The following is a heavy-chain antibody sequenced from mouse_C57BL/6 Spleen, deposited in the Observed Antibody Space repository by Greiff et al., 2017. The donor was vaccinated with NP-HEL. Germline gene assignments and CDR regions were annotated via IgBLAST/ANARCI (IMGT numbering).Heavy chain of an antibody. D-gene: IGHD2-4*01. CDR1: GFSLTSYG. CDR3: ASPLYDYDLDY. V-gene: IGHV2-2*01. J-gene: IGHJ2*01. CDR2: IWSGGST. Sequence: VQLQQSGPGLVQPSQSLSITCTVSGFSLTSYGVHWVRQSPGEGLEWLGVIWSGGSTDYNVAFISRLSISKDNSKSQVFFKMNSLQADDTAIYYCASPLYDYDLDYWGQGTTLTVSS.